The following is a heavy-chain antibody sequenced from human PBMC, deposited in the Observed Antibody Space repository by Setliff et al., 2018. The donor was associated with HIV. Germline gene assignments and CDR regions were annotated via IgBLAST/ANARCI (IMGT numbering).Heavy chain of an antibody. CDR1: GGSFSGYH. D-gene: IGHD1-26*01. CDR3: ARGKGGTYYAFDY. Sequence: PSETLSLTCAVYGGSFSGYHWSWIRQPPGKGLEWIGEINHSGNTNYSPSLKSRVTISVDTSKNQFSLKLSSVTAADTAVYYCARGKGGTYYAFDYWGQGTLVTVSS. CDR2: INHSGNT. J-gene: IGHJ4*02. V-gene: IGHV4-34*01.